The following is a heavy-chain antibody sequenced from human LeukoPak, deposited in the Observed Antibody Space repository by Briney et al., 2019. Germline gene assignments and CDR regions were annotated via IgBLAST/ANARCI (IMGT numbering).Heavy chain of an antibody. V-gene: IGHV3-21*01. CDR2: ISSSSSYI. CDR3: ARNWMGWFDP. Sequence: GSLRLSCAASRFTFRSYEMNWVRQAPGKGLEWVSSISSSSSYIYYADSVKGRFTISRDNAKNSLYLQMNSLRAEDTAVYYCARNWMGWFDPWGQGTLVTVSS. D-gene: IGHD1-1*01. J-gene: IGHJ5*02. CDR1: RFTFRSYE.